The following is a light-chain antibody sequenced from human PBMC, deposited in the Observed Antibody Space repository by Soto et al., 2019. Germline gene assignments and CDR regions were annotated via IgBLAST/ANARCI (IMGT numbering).Light chain of an antibody. V-gene: IGLV2-23*01. CDR1: SSDVGSYNL. CDR2: ERS. CDR3: CSYAGSSTLWV. J-gene: IGLJ3*02. Sequence: QSVLTQPASVSGSPGQSITISCTGTSSDVGSYNLVSWYQQHPGKAPKLMIYERSKRPSGVSNRFSGSKSGNTASLTISGLQAEDEADYYCCSYAGSSTLWVFGGGTKVTVL.